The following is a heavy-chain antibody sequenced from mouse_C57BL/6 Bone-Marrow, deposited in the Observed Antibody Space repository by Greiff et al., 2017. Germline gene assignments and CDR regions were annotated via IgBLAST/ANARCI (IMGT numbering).Heavy chain of an antibody. D-gene: IGHD2-1*01. CDR3: ARSHGNYEGAMDY. CDR2: IRNKANGYTT. V-gene: IGHV7-3*01. J-gene: IGHJ4*01. CDR1: GFTFTDYY. Sequence: EVQLVESGGGLVQPGGSLSLSCAASGFTFTDYYMSWVRQPPGKALEWLGFIRNKANGYTTEYSASVKGRFTISRDNSQSILYLQMNALRAEDSATYYCARSHGNYEGAMDYWGQGTSVTVSS.